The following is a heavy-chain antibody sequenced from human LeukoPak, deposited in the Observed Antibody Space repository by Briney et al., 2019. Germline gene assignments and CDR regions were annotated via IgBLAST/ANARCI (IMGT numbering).Heavy chain of an antibody. Sequence: SQTLSLTCAISGDSVSGDNAAWSWIRQSPSRGLEWLGRIYYRSQWHDDYSVSVKSRVTINADTSKNLFSLHLNSVTPEDSAVYYCAREYSNGWYLYFSDFWGQGALVTVSS. J-gene: IGHJ4*02. D-gene: IGHD6-19*01. CDR1: GDSVSGDNAA. CDR3: AREYSNGWYLYFSDF. CDR2: IYYRSQWHD. V-gene: IGHV6-1*01.